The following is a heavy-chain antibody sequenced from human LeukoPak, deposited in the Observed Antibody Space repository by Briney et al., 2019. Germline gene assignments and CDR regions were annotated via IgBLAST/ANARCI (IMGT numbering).Heavy chain of an antibody. Sequence: GGSLRLSCAASGFTFSSYWMHWVRHAPGKGLMWVSRINSDGSSTSYADSVKGRFTISRDNAKNTLYLQMNSLRVEDTAVYYCARSIGNSDDWGQGTLVTVSS. CDR3: ARSIGNSDD. J-gene: IGHJ4*02. D-gene: IGHD4-23*01. CDR2: INSDGSST. CDR1: GFTFSSYW. V-gene: IGHV3-74*01.